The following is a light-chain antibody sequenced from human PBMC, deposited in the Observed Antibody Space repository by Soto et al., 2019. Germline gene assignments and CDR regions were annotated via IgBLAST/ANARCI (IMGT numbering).Light chain of an antibody. CDR1: SXDVGIYNL. J-gene: IGLJ1*01. V-gene: IGLV2-23*01. Sequence: QSALTQPASVSGSPGQSITISCTGTSXDVGIYNLVSWYQLHPGKVPKLIIYEDTKRPSGISSRFSGSESGITAFPTISGLQAEDEADYYCCSYAGSSTYVFGTGTKVTVL. CDR3: CSYAGSSTYV. CDR2: EDT.